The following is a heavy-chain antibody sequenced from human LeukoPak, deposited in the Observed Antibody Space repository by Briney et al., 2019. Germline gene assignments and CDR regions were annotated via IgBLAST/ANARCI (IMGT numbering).Heavy chain of an antibody. CDR1: GGSFSGYY. V-gene: IGHV4-34*01. J-gene: IGHJ5*02. D-gene: IGHD3-10*01. CDR3: ARTYYYGSGSSYFDP. CDR2: ISHSGST. Sequence: SETLSLTCAVYGGSFSGYYWSWIRQPPGKGLEWIGEISHSGSTNYNPSLKSRVTISVDTSKNQFSLKLSSVTAADTAVYYCARTYYYGSGSSYFDPWGQGTLVTVSS.